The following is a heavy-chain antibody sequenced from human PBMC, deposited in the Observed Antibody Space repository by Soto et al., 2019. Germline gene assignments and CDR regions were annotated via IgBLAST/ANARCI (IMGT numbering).Heavy chain of an antibody. D-gene: IGHD2-2*01. J-gene: IGHJ5*02. CDR1: GGSISSGGYY. V-gene: IGHV4-61*08. Sequence: ETLSLTCTVSGGSISSGGYYWSWIRPPPGKGLEWIGYIYYSGSTNYNPSLKSRVTISVDRSKNQFSLKLSSVTAADTAVYYCARVPDRWGQGTLLTVSS. CDR3: ARVPDR. CDR2: IYYSGST.